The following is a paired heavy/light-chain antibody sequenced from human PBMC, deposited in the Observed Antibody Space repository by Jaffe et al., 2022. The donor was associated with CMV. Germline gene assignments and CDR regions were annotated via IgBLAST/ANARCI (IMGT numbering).Light chain of an antibody. J-gene: IGLJ2*01. CDR3: QSADSSGTYPHVV. CDR1: ALPKQY. V-gene: IGLV3-25*03. CDR2: KDS. Sequence: SYELTQPPSVSVSPGQTARITCSGDALPKQYAYWYQQKPGQAPVLVIYKDSERPSGIPERFSGSSSGTTVTLTISGVQAEDEADYYCQSADSSGTYPHVVFGGGTKLTVL.
Heavy chain of an antibody. CDR3: AGPGGKYSNSQWDYYYYMDV. J-gene: IGHJ6*03. CDR2: ISSSGSTI. D-gene: IGHD4-4*01. V-gene: IGHV3-48*03. CDR1: GFTFSSYE. Sequence: EVQLVESGGGLVQPGGSLRLSCAASGFTFSSYEMNWVRQAPGKGLEWVSYISSSGSTIYYADSVKGRFTISRDNAKNSLYLQMNSLRAEDTAVYYCAGPGGKYSNSQWDYYYYMDVWGKGTTVTVSS.